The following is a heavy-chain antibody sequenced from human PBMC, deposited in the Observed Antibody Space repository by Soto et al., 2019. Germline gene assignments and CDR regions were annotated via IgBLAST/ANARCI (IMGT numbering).Heavy chain of an antibody. V-gene: IGHV1-18*01. CDR1: GYTLTNYA. J-gene: IGHJ4*02. D-gene: IGHD2-15*01. Sequence: ASVKVSCKASGYTLTNYAISWVRQAPGQGPEWMGWINTYNGNSNYAQKFQGRVTMTTDTSTNTAYMELRSLTPDDTAVYYCARDCTGGSCFCIYWGQGTLVTVSS. CDR2: INTYNGNS. CDR3: ARDCTGGSCFCIY.